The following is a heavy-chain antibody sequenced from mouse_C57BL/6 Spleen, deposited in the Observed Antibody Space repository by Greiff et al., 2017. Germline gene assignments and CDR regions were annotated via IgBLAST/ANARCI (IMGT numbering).Heavy chain of an antibody. CDR1: GYTFTSYW. V-gene: IGHV1-7*01. CDR2: INPSSGYT. D-gene: IGHD1-1*01. Sequence: QVTLKVSGAELAKPGASVKLSCKASGYTFTSYWMHWVKQRPGQGLEWIGYINPSSGYTKYNQKFKDKATLTADKSSSTAYMQLSSLTYEDSAVYYCARSITTVVTPFDYWGQGTTLTVSS. CDR3: ARSITTVVTPFDY. J-gene: IGHJ2*01.